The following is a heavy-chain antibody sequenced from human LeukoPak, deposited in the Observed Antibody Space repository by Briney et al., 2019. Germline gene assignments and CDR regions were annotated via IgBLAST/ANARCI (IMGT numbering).Heavy chain of an antibody. CDR3: ARGLAYYYDSSGYYVY. CDR2: INHSGST. CDR1: GGSFSGYY. J-gene: IGHJ4*01. Sequence: SETLSLTCAVYGGSFSGYYWSWIRQPPGKGLEWIGEINHSGSTNYNPSLKSRVTISVDTSKNQFSLKLSSVTAADTAVYYCARGLAYYYDSSGYYVYWGQEPWSPSPQ. D-gene: IGHD3-22*01. V-gene: IGHV4-34*01.